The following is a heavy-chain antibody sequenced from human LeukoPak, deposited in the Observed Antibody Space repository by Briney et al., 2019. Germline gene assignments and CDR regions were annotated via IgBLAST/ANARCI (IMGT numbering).Heavy chain of an antibody. CDR1: GFTLGSYW. V-gene: IGHV3-23*01. D-gene: IGHD2-2*01. Sequence: SLRLSCSASGFTLGSYWMTWVRQAPGKGLEWVSAISGSGGSTYYADSVKGRFTISRDNSKNTLYLQMNSLRAEDTAVYYCAKGPFYCSSTSCSKDPIDYWGQGTLVTVSS. CDR3: AKGPFYCSSTSCSKDPIDY. J-gene: IGHJ4*02. CDR2: ISGSGGST.